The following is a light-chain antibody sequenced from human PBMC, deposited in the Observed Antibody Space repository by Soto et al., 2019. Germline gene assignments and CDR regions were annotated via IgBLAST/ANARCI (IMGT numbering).Light chain of an antibody. Sequence: DIQMTHSPSSLSASVGDRVTITCRASQSVSIYLNWYQQRPGKAPILLIYTASSLQSGVPSRFSGSGSGTDFTLTISSLQPEDFATYYCQQSYSTPQTFGQGTKVDIK. J-gene: IGKJ1*01. CDR2: TAS. V-gene: IGKV1-39*01. CDR3: QQSYSTPQT. CDR1: QSVSIY.